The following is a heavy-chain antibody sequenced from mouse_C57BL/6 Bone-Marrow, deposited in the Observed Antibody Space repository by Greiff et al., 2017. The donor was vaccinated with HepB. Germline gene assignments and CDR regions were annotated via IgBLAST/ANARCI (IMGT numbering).Heavy chain of an antibody. Sequence: VKLVESGPELVKPGASVKISCKASGYAFSSSWMNWVKQRPGKGLEWIGRIYPGDGDTNYNGKFKGKATLTADKSSSTAYMQLSSLTSEDSAVYSCAREVGFTTVRTYAMDYWGQGTSVTVSS. CDR2: IYPGDGDT. V-gene: IGHV1-82*01. CDR3: AREVGFTTVRTYAMDY. D-gene: IGHD1-1*01. J-gene: IGHJ4*01. CDR1: GYAFSSSW.